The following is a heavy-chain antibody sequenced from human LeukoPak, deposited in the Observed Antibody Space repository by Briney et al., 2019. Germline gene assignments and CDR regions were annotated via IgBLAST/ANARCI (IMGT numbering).Heavy chain of an antibody. D-gene: IGHD4-17*01. CDR1: GFPFSTYA. CDR2: IRGSDGST. J-gene: IGHJ4*02. CDR3: AKDVYGDYGGLDY. V-gene: IGHV3-23*01. Sequence: PGGSLRLSCAASGFPFSTYAMSWVRQAPGKGLEWVSSIRGSDGSTYYADSVNGRFAISRDTSKNTLFLQMNSLRAEDTAVYYCAKDVYGDYGGLDYWGQGTLVTVSS.